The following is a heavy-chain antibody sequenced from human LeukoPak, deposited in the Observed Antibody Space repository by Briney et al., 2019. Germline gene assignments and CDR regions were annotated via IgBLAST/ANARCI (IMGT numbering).Heavy chain of an antibody. D-gene: IGHD3-3*01. CDR1: GFTFSNYC. CDR3: ARGLLWSGYYNDRCYFDY. J-gene: IGHJ4*02. CDR2: IREGGSNK. Sequence: GALRLSCSAVGFTFSNYCIAWVRQAPGQGVGWGGGIREGGSNKYYADSVKGRFPISRDNSKNTLYLQMNSLRAEDTAVYYCARGLLWSGYYNDRCYFDYWGQGTLVTVSS. V-gene: IGHV3-33*01.